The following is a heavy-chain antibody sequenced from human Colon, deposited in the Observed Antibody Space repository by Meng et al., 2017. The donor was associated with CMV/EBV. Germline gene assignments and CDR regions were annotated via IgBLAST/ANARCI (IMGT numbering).Heavy chain of an antibody. V-gene: IGHV3-7*01. D-gene: IGHD6-13*01. Sequence: GGSLRLSCAASGFTFSTYWMTWVRQAPGKGLEWVANIKQDGSEKYYADSVKGRFTISRDNAKNSLYLQMNSLRADDTAVYYCARCIVAIPGSDWGQGTLVTVSS. J-gene: IGHJ4*02. CDR3: ARCIVAIPGSD. CDR1: GFTFSTYW. CDR2: IKQDGSEK.